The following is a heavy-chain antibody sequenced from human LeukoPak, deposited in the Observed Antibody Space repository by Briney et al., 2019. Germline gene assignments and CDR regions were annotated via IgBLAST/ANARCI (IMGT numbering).Heavy chain of an antibody. D-gene: IGHD3-22*01. CDR1: GYTFTSYG. CDR3: ARGQYYYDSSGYLKEGWFDP. J-gene: IGHJ5*02. V-gene: IGHV1-18*01. CDR2: ISAYNGNT. Sequence: GASVKVSCKASGYTFTSYGISWMRQAPGQGLEWMGWISAYNGNTNYAQKLQGRVTMTTDTSTSTAYMELRSLRSDDTAVYYCARGQYYYDSSGYLKEGWFDPWGQGTLVTVSS.